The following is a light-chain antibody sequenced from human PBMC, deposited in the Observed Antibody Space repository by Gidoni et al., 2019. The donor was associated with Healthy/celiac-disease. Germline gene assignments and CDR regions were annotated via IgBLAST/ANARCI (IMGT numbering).Light chain of an antibody. Sequence: NFMLTQPHSVSESPGKTVTISCTRSSGSIASNYVQWYQQRPGSAPTTVIYEDNQRPSGVPDGFSGSIDSSSNSASLTISGLKTEDEADYYCQSYDSSNQGVVFGGGTKLTVL. V-gene: IGLV6-57*04. J-gene: IGLJ2*01. CDR2: EDN. CDR3: QSYDSSNQGVV. CDR1: SGSIASNY.